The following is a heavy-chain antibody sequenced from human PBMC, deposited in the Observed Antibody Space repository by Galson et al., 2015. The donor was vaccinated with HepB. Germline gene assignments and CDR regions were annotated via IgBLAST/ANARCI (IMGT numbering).Heavy chain of an antibody. J-gene: IGHJ4*02. CDR1: GFTFSDYA. Sequence: SLRLSCAASGFTFSDYAMSWVRQAPGKGLEWVSSLSRTGASTFYADSVQGRFIISGDNSKNTPYLQMNSLRAEDTATYFCANPRHLVFVRNTGWHFHYWGQGALVTVSS. CDR3: ANPRHLVFVRNTGWHFHY. D-gene: IGHD3-3*01. CDR2: LSRTGAST. V-gene: IGHV3-23*01.